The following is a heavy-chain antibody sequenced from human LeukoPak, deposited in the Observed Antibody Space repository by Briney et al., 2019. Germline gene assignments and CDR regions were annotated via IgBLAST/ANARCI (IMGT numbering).Heavy chain of an antibody. CDR1: GFTFSSYA. Sequence: GGSLRLSCAASGFTFSSYAMSWVRQAPGKGLEWVSAISGSGGSTYYADSVKGRFTISRDNSKNTLYLQMNSLETEDTAVYYCTTDLGDSSDFYSFDYWGQGTLVTVSS. D-gene: IGHD4-17*01. CDR3: TTDLGDSSDFYSFDY. J-gene: IGHJ4*02. V-gene: IGHV3-23*01. CDR2: ISGSGGST.